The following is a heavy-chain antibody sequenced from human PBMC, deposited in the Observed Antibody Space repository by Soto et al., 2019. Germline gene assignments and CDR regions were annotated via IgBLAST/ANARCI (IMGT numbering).Heavy chain of an antibody. V-gene: IGHV3-23*01. CDR1: GFTFSSYA. CDR3: AKYPIVATIPYYFDY. J-gene: IGHJ4*02. Sequence: GGSLRLSCAASGFTFSSYAMSWVRQAPGKGLEWVSAISGSGGSTYYADSVKGRFTISRDNSKSTLYLQMNSLRAEDTAVYYCAKYPIVATIPYYFDYWGQGTLVTVSS. D-gene: IGHD5-12*01. CDR2: ISGSGGST.